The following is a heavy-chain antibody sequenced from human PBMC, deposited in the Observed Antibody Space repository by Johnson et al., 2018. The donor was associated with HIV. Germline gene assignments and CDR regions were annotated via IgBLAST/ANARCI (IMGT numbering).Heavy chain of an antibody. Sequence: EVQLVESGGVVVHPGGSLGLSCETSRFTFDDYAMHWVRQAPGKGLEWVSLINWDGDSTYYADSVKGRFTISRDNSKNTLYLQMNSLRAEDTAVYYCARDEPYKLNAFDIWGQGTMVTVSS. CDR2: INWDGDST. CDR3: ARDEPYKLNAFDI. D-gene: IGHD1-1*01. CDR1: RFTFDDYA. V-gene: IGHV3-43D*03. J-gene: IGHJ3*02.